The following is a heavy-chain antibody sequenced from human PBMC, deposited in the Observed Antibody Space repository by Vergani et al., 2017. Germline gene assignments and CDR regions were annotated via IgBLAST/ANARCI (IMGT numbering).Heavy chain of an antibody. Sequence: QVQLQQWGAGLLKPSETLSLTCAVYGGSFSGYYWSWIRQPPGKGLEWIGEINHSGSTNYNPSLKSRVTISVDTSKNQFSLKLSSVTAADTAVYYCVSGDYVFPYAFDIWGQGTMVTVSS. CDR3: VSGDYVFPYAFDI. CDR1: GGSFSGYY. CDR2: INHSGST. V-gene: IGHV4-34*01. J-gene: IGHJ3*02. D-gene: IGHD4-17*01.